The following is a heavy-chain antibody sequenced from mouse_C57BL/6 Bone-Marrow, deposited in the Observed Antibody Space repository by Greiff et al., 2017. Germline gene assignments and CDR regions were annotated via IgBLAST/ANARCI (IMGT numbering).Heavy chain of an antibody. CDR1: GYTFTSYW. V-gene: IGHV1-64*01. D-gene: IGHD2-4*01. Sequence: VQLQQPGAELVKPGASVKLSCKASGYTFTSYWMHWVKQRPGQGLEWIGMIHPKSGSTNYNEKFKSKATLTVDKSSSTAYMQLSSLTSEDSAVYYCASKMGIYYEYSWFAYWGQGTLVTVSA. CDR3: ASKMGIYYEYSWFAY. CDR2: IHPKSGST. J-gene: IGHJ3*01.